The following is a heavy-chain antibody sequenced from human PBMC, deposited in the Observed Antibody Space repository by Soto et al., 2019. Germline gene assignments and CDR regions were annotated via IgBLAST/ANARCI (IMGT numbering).Heavy chain of an antibody. J-gene: IGHJ3*01. V-gene: IGHV3-23*01. Sequence: GGSLRLSCAASGFSFSSYAMSWFRQAPGKGLEWVSAINDNGVTTPYADSVKGRFTISRDNAKNTLYLQMHSLRAEDTALYFCVRDRGYPDSFDVWGRGTMVTVSS. CDR2: INDNGVTT. CDR1: GFSFSSYA. D-gene: IGHD1-1*01. CDR3: VRDRGYPDSFDV.